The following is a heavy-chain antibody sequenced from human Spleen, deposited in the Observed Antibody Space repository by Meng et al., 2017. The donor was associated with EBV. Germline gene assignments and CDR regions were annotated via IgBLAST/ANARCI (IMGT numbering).Heavy chain of an antibody. Sequence: QVQLQESGPGLVKPSQTLSLTCAVSGGSISSGGYYWSWIRQPPGKGLEWIGYIYYSGSTYYNPSLKSRVTISVDTSKNQFSLKLSSVTAADMAVYYCARTAMVRYFDYWGQGTLVTVSS. CDR2: IYYSGST. D-gene: IGHD5-18*01. CDR1: GGSISSGGYY. CDR3: ARTAMVRYFDY. J-gene: IGHJ4*02. V-gene: IGHV4-30-4*01.